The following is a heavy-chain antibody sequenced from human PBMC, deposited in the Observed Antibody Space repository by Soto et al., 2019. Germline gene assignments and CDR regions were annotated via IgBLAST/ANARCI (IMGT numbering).Heavy chain of an antibody. CDR2: SNPNTGGT. CDR1: GYTFTKYY. D-gene: IGHD2-21*02. V-gene: IGHV1-2*02. Sequence: QAQLVQSGAEVKKPGASVKVSCKASGYTFTKYYIHWVRQAPGQGLEWMGWSNPNTGGTKYAQKFQGRVAMTRDTSISPAYMDLSRVGSDDTAVYYCARQLAYCGGDCYTEPLDYWGQGTLVTVSS. J-gene: IGHJ4*02. CDR3: ARQLAYCGGDCYTEPLDY.